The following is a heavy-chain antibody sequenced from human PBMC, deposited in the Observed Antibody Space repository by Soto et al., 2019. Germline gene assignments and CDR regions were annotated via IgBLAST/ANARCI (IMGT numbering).Heavy chain of an antibody. Sequence: SETLSLTCSVSGDSISSGGSSWSWIRQTPGKGLEWIGYLYHTGSTFYNPSLKSRVTISGDRSKNQFSLKLSSVTAATTAVFYCARGTGGYYTHFEYWGQGTRVPASS. CDR2: LYHTGST. D-gene: IGHD3-22*01. V-gene: IGHV4-30-2*01. CDR3: ARGTGGYYTHFEY. CDR1: GDSISSGGSS. J-gene: IGHJ4*02.